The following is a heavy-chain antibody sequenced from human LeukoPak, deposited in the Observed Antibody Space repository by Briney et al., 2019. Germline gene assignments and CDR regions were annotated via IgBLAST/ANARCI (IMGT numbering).Heavy chain of an antibody. CDR3: VKDISATNSYYGMDV. V-gene: IGHV3-9*01. CDR1: GFTFDKNA. CDR2: ISWNSGHI. Sequence: GGSLRLSCAASGFTFDKNAMHWVRQVPRKGLEWVSGISWNSGHIGYADSVKGRFTISRDNAKNSLYLQMNSLRAEDTALYYCVKDISATNSYYGMDVWGQGTTVTVSS. J-gene: IGHJ6*02.